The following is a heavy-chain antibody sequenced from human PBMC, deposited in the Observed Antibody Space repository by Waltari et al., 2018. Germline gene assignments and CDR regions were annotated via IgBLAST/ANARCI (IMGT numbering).Heavy chain of an antibody. CDR2: LVPVFGTA. J-gene: IGHJ4*02. CDR1: GDTFSSYA. CDR3: ARVGYCSGATCDFFDY. D-gene: IGHD2-15*01. Sequence: QVQLVQSGAEVKKPGSSVKISCKGSGDTFSSYAITWVRQGPGQGLEWMGGLVPVFGTANYTQTFEGRVTITADESTTTAHMELDSLRPDDTAVYYCARVGYCSGATCDFFDYWGQGTLVTVSS. V-gene: IGHV1-69*01.